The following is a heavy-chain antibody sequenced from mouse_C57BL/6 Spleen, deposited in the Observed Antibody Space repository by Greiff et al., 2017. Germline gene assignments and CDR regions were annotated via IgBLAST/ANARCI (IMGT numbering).Heavy chain of an antibody. CDR3: ARNGNYPLDY. CDR1: GFTFSDYG. D-gene: IGHD2-1*01. CDR2: ISSGRSTI. Sequence: EVKVVESGGGLVKPGGSLKLSCAASGFTFSDYGMHWVRQAPEKGLEWVAYISSGRSTIYYADTVKGRFTISRDNAKNTLFLQMTSLRSEDTAMYYCARNGNYPLDYWGQGTTLTVSS. V-gene: IGHV5-17*01. J-gene: IGHJ2*01.